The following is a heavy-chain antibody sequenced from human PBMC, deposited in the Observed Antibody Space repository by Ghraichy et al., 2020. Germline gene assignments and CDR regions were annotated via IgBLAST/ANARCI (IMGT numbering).Heavy chain of an antibody. V-gene: IGHV3-21*01. D-gene: IGHD5-18*01. Sequence: GGSLRLSCAASGFTFSTYTLNWVRQAPGKGLEWVSSTSSSSSYIYYADSLKGRFTISRDNAKNSLYLQMNSLRAEDTAVYYCARDSSIQLWRPGARYSPNWYFDLWGRGTLVTVSS. CDR3: ARDSSIQLWRPGARYSPNWYFDL. CDR2: TSSSSSYI. J-gene: IGHJ2*01. CDR1: GFTFSTYT.